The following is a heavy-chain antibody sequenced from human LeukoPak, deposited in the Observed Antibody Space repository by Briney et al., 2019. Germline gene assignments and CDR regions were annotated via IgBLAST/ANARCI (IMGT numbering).Heavy chain of an antibody. CDR1: GVSISSYY. D-gene: IGHD4-17*01. V-gene: IGHV4-4*07. CDR2: IYSTGST. Sequence: SETLSLTCTVSGVSISSYYWSWIRQSAGKGLEWIGRIYSTGSTKYNPSLKSRVTISVDKSKNQVSLKLSSVTAADTAVYYCARDLSVTKNWFDPWGQGTLVTVSS. J-gene: IGHJ5*02. CDR3: ARDLSVTKNWFDP.